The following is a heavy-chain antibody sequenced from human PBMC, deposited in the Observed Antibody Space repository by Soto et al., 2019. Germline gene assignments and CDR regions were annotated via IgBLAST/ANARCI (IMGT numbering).Heavy chain of an antibody. CDR2: INHSGST. V-gene: IGHV4-34*01. J-gene: IGHJ4*02. D-gene: IGHD5-12*01. CDR1: GGSFSGYY. Sequence: QVQLQQWGAGLLKPSETLSLTCAVYGGSFSGYYWSWLRQPPGKGLEWIGEINHSGSTNYNPSLKSRVTISVVTSKNQVSLKLRSVTAADTAVYYCARRILGARVATSTALDYWGQGTLVTVSS. CDR3: ARRILGARVATSTALDY.